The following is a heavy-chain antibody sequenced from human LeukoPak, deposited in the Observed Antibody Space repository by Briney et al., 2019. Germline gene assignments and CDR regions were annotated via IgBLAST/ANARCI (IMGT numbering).Heavy chain of an antibody. J-gene: IGHJ6*02. CDR3: ATDQNGSSWYLLV. D-gene: IGHD6-13*01. Sequence: ASVKVSCKSSGYTFTSYYMHWVRQAPGKGLEWMGGFDPEDGETIYAQKFQGRVTMTEDTSTDTAYMELSSLRSEDTAVYYCATDQNGSSWYLLVWGQGTTVTVSS. V-gene: IGHV1-24*01. CDR1: GYTFTSYY. CDR2: FDPEDGET.